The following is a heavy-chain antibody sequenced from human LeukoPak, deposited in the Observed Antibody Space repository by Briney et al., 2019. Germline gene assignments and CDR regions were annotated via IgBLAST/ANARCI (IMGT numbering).Heavy chain of an antibody. CDR2: NSAYNGNT. CDR3: ARDSLVEDYYDSSGDLLDY. CDR1: GYTFTSYG. D-gene: IGHD3-22*01. J-gene: IGHJ4*02. Sequence: ASVKVSCKASGYTFTSYGISRVRQAPGQGLEWMGWNSAYNGNTNYAQKLQGKVTMTTDTSTSTAYMELRSLRSDDTAVYYCARDSLVEDYYDSSGDLLDYWGQGTLVTVSS. V-gene: IGHV1-18*01.